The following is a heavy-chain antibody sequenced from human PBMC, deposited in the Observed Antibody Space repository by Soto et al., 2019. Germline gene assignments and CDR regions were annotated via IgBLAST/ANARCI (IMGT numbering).Heavy chain of an antibody. D-gene: IGHD1-26*01. Sequence: PSQALPLTCAISMDSVSNNRATWNWIRQSPSGGLEWLGRTYYRSKWISDYAMSVKGRISINPDTSKNLVSLHLNFVTPEDTAVYYCSRDPPDFNSGFDFWGQGTPVTVSS. CDR1: MDSVSNNRAT. CDR2: TYYRSKWIS. J-gene: IGHJ4*02. V-gene: IGHV6-1*01. CDR3: SRDPPDFNSGFDF.